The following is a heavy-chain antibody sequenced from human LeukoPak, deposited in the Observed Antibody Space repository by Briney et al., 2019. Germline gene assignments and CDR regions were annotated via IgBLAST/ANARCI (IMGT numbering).Heavy chain of an antibody. V-gene: IGHV3-23*01. CDR2: ISGSGDNT. CDR3: AKGSYYDSSGSFYFDY. CDR1: GFTFSSYW. J-gene: IGHJ4*02. D-gene: IGHD3-22*01. Sequence: GGSLRLSCAASGFTFSSYWMSWVRQAPGKGLEWVSGISGSGDNTYYADSVKGRFTISRDNSKNTLYVQVNSLGTEDTAAYYCAKGSYYDSSGSFYFDYWGQGTLVAVSS.